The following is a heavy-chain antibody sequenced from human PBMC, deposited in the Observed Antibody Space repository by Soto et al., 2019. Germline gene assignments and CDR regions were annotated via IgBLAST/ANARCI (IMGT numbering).Heavy chain of an antibody. CDR1: GYTFTNYG. V-gene: IGHV1-18*01. J-gene: IGHJ4*02. CDR2: ISAYNGDT. D-gene: IGHD6-6*01. Sequence: ASVKVSCKASGYTFTNYGFSWVRQAPGQGLEWMGWISAYNGDTDYAQELQDRVTMTTDTSTSTAHMELRSLRSDDTAVYYCTRVYSKYFSSSEADYWGQGTLVTVSS. CDR3: TRVYSKYFSSSEADY.